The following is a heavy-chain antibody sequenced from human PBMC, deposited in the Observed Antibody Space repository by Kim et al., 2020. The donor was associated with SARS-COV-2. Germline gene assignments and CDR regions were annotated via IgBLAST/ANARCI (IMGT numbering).Heavy chain of an antibody. J-gene: IGHJ4*02. V-gene: IGHV3-43*01. Sequence: DGGRTYYADSVKGRFTISRDNSKNSLYLQMNSLRTEDTALYYCAKDREGYWGQGTLVTVSS. CDR3: AKDREGY. CDR2: DGGRT.